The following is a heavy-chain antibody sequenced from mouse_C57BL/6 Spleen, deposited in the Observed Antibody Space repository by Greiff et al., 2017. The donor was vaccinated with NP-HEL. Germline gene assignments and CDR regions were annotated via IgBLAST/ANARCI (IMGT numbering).Heavy chain of an antibody. J-gene: IGHJ4*01. CDR3: ARDGSRNAMDY. Sequence: VQLQQSGPELVKPGASVKISCKASGYTFTDYYMNWVKQCHGKSLEWIGDINPNNGGTSYNQKFKGKATLTVDKSSSTAYMELRSLTSEDSAVYYCARDGSRNAMDYWGQGTSVTVSS. CDR2: INPNNGGT. V-gene: IGHV1-26*01. D-gene: IGHD1-1*01. CDR1: GYTFTDYY.